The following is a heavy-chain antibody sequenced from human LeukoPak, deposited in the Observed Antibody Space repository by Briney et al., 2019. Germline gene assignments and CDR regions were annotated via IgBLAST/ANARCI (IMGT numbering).Heavy chain of an antibody. V-gene: IGHV3-9*01. J-gene: IGHJ6*02. Sequence: PGGSLRLSCAASGFTFDDYAMHWVRQAPGKGLEWVSGISWNSGSIGYADSVKGRFTISRDNAKNSLYLQMNSLRAEDTALYYCAKDIYDSSGYYYEANYYYYYGMDVWGQGTTVTVSS. CDR1: GFTFDDYA. D-gene: IGHD3-22*01. CDR3: AKDIYDSSGYYYEANYYYYYGMDV. CDR2: ISWNSGSI.